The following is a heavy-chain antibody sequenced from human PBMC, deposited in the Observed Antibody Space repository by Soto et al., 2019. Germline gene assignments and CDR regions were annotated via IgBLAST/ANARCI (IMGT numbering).Heavy chain of an antibody. J-gene: IGHJ4*02. CDR3: ARDRRIGSGYYYQAPYYFDY. D-gene: IGHD3-22*01. Sequence: PSETLSLTCTVSGGSISSGDYYWSWIRQPPGKGLEWIGYIYYSGSTYYNPSLKSRVTISVDTSKNQFSLKLSSVTAADTAVYYCARDRRIGSGYYYQAPYYFDYWGQGTLVTVSS. CDR2: IYYSGST. V-gene: IGHV4-30-4*01. CDR1: GGSISSGDYY.